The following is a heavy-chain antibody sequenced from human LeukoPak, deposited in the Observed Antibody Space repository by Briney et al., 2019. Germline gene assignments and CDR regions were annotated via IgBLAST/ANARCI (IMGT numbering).Heavy chain of an antibody. CDR1: GGSFSGYY. Sequence: SETLSLTCAVYGGSFSGYYWSWIRQPPGKGLEWIGEINHSGSTNYNPSLKSRVTISVDTSKNQFSLKLSSVTAADTAVYYCAKVLRAGYSSGWYNYWGQGTPVTVSS. V-gene: IGHV4-34*01. J-gene: IGHJ4*02. CDR3: AKVLRAGYSSGWYNY. D-gene: IGHD6-19*01. CDR2: INHSGST.